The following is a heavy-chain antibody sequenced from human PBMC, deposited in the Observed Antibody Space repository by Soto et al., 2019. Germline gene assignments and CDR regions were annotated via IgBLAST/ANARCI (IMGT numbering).Heavy chain of an antibody. D-gene: IGHD6-19*01. J-gene: IGHJ6*02. V-gene: IGHV1-69*06. Sequence: SVKVSCKASGGTFSSYAISWVRQAPGQGLEWMGGIIPIFGTASYAQKFQGRVTITADKSTSTAYMELSSLRSEDTAVYYCARGRGGWPRYGMDVWGQGTTVTVSS. CDR3: ARGRGGWPRYGMDV. CDR2: IIPIFGTA. CDR1: GGTFSSYA.